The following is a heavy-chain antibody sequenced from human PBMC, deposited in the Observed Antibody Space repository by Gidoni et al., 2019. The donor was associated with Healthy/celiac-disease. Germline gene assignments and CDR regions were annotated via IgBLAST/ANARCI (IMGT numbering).Heavy chain of an antibody. CDR2: ISGSGGST. CDR1: GFTFSSYA. D-gene: IGHD3-10*01. V-gene: IGHV3-23*01. Sequence: EVQLLESGGGLVQPGGSLRLSCAASGFTFSSYAMSWVRQAPGKGLEWVSAISGSGGSTYYADSVKGRFTISRDNSKNTLYLQMNSLRAEDTAVYYCARGLLWLGELLPYYYYGMDVWGQGTTVTVSS. J-gene: IGHJ6*02. CDR3: ARGLLWLGELLPYYYYGMDV.